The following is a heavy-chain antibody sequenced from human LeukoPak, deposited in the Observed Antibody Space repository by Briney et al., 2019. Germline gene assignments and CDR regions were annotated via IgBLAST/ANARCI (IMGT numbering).Heavy chain of an antibody. V-gene: IGHV3-48*01. Sequence: GGSLRLSCTASGFTLSSYSMNWVRQAPGKGLEWVSYISSSSGTRYYADSVKGRLTIARDNAKNSLYLQMNSLRAEDTAVYYCARAANWSPFDYWGQGTLVTVSS. CDR1: GFTLSSYS. D-gene: IGHD1-20*01. CDR2: ISSSSGTR. J-gene: IGHJ4*02. CDR3: ARAANWSPFDY.